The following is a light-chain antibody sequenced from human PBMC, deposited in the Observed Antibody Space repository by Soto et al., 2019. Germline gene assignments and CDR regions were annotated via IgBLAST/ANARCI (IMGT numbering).Light chain of an antibody. J-gene: IGKJ4*01. CDR2: GAS. V-gene: IGKV3-15*01. CDR1: QSVTSN. Sequence: EIVMTQSPATLSVSPGDRATLSCRAGQSVTSNLAWYQQRPGQTPRLLIYGASTRATGIPARFSGSGSGTEFTLTISSLQSEDFAVYYCQQYNIWPLTFGGGTKVDIK. CDR3: QQYNIWPLT.